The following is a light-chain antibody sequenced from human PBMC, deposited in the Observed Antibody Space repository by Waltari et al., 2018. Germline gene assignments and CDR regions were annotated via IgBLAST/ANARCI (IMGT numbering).Light chain of an antibody. V-gene: IGLV1-40*01. CDR3: QSYDSSLSGSV. CDR1: SPNIGAGYD. CDR2: DKN. J-gene: IGLJ2*01. Sequence: QSVLTQPPSVSGAQGQRVTISCTGSSPNIGAGYDVHWYQQLPGTAPKLLIYDKNNRPSGVPDRFSGSKSGTSASLAITGLQAEDEADYYCQSYDSSLSGSVFGGGTKLTVL.